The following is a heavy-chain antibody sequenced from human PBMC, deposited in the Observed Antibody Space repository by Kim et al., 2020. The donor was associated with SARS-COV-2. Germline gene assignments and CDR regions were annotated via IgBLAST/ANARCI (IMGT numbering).Heavy chain of an antibody. V-gene: IGHV3-23*01. D-gene: IGHD3-10*01. J-gene: IGHJ3*02. Sequence: VKGRFTISRDKSKNTLYLQMSSLTAEDTAVYYCAKSVGGSESYITDAFDMWGQGTMVTVSS. CDR3: AKSVGGSESYITDAFDM.